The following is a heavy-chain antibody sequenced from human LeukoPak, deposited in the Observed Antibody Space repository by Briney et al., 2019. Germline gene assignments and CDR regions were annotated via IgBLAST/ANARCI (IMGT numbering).Heavy chain of an antibody. Sequence: SETLSLTCAVSGGSISSSNWWSWVRQPPGKGLEWIGEIYHSGSTNYNPSLKSRVTISVDKSKNQFALKLSSVTAADTAVYYCARAALLWLGELSFVSWFDPWGQGTLVTVSS. CDR3: ARAALLWLGELSFVSWFDP. D-gene: IGHD3-10*01. CDR2: IYHSGST. V-gene: IGHV4-4*02. J-gene: IGHJ5*02. CDR1: GGSISSSNW.